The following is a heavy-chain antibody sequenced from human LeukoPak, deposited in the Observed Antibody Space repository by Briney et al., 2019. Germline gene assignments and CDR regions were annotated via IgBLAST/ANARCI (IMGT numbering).Heavy chain of an antibody. Sequence: GESLKISCKGSGYSFTSYWIGWVRQMPGKGLEWMGIIYPGDSDTRYSPSFQGQVTISADKSISTAYLQWSSLKASDTAMYYCARWGRCSSTSCPAGGFDYWGQGTLVTVSS. CDR1: GYSFTSYW. J-gene: IGHJ4*02. V-gene: IGHV5-51*01. CDR3: ARWGRCSSTSCPAGGFDY. D-gene: IGHD2-2*01. CDR2: IYPGDSDT.